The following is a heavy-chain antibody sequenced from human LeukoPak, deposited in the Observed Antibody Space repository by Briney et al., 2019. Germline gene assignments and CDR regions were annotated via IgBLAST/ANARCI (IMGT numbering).Heavy chain of an antibody. Sequence: ASVKVSCKASGGTFSSYAINWVRQATGQGLEWMGWMNPNSGNTGYAQKFQGRVTMTRNTSISTAYMELSSLRSEDTAVYYCARVTPLYSSSWYVPSYYYYGMDVWGQGTTVTVS. J-gene: IGHJ6*02. D-gene: IGHD6-13*01. CDR3: ARVTPLYSSSWYVPSYYYYGMDV. CDR2: MNPNSGNT. CDR1: GGTFSSYA. V-gene: IGHV1-8*02.